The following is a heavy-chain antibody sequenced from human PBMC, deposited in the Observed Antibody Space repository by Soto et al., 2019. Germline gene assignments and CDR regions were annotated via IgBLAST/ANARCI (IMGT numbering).Heavy chain of an antibody. Sequence: DVQLLESGGGLVQPGGSLRLSCAASGFPFSRYAVTWVRQAPGKGLEWVSIINGDGGSTFFADSVKGRFTISRDNSKNTLYLQMNSLRAEDTAIYYCARPVDYWGQGTLVTVSS. CDR2: INGDGGST. CDR3: ARPVDY. V-gene: IGHV3-23*01. CDR1: GFPFSRYA. J-gene: IGHJ4*02.